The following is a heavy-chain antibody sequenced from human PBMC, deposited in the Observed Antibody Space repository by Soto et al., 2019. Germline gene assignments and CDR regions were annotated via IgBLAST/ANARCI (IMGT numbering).Heavy chain of an antibody. J-gene: IGHJ4*02. CDR2: TSGSGGST. Sequence: GGSLRLSCAASGFTFSSYSMNWVRQAPGKGLEWVSATSGSGGSTYYADSVKGRFTISRDNSKNTLYLQMNSLRAEDTAIYFCAKRTLGDIVVVPANYFDYWGLGTLVTVSS. CDR1: GFTFSSYS. D-gene: IGHD2-2*01. V-gene: IGHV3-23*01. CDR3: AKRTLGDIVVVPANYFDY.